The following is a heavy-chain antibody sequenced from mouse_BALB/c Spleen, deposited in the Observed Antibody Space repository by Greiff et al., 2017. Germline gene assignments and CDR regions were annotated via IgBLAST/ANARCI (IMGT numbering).Heavy chain of an antibody. CDR3: ARHGDDDVRFAY. CDR2: ISNGGGST. CDR1: GFTLSSST. J-gene: IGHJ3*01. V-gene: IGHV5-12-2*01. Sequence: EVTLVESGGGLVQPGRSLKLSCAASGFTLSSSTMAWVRQTPGKGLEWVAHISNGGGSTYYPDTVKGRFTISRDNAKNTLYLQMSGLKAEDTAMYCGARHGDDDVRFAYWGQGTLVTVSA. D-gene: IGHD2-12*01.